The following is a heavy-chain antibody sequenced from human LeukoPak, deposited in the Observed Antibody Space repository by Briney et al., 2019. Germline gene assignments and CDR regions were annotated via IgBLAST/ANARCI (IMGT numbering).Heavy chain of an antibody. CDR3: ARGRGDAVVVPAATYFDY. D-gene: IGHD2-2*01. CDR2: ISYDGSNK. CDR1: GFTFSSYA. J-gene: IGHJ4*02. Sequence: GGSLRLSCAASGFTFSSYAMHWVRQAPGKGLEWVAVISYDGSNKYYADSVKGRFTISRDNSKNTLCLQMNSLRAEDTAVYYCARGRGDAVVVPAATYFDYWGQGTLVTVSS. V-gene: IGHV3-30*04.